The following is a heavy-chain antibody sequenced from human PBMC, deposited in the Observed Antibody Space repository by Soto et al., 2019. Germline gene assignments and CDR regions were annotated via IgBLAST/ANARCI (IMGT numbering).Heavy chain of an antibody. D-gene: IGHD3-10*01. CDR2: IRTWNGDR. CDR3: TRDTGVGAYGPATNGRDV. V-gene: IGHV1-18*01. Sequence: QVPLVQSGVEVKKPGASVEVSCKASGYSFTTYGISWVRQAPGRGLEWMGWIRTWNGDRIYAQNIQGRVTMTTDTSTTTSKMELRSPTSADTSVYYCTRDTGVGAYGPATNGRDVWGQATTVTVSS. CDR1: GYSFTTYG. J-gene: IGHJ6*02.